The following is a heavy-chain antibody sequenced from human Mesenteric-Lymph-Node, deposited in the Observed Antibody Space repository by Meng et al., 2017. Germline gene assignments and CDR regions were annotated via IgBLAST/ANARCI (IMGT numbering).Heavy chain of an antibody. D-gene: IGHD7-27*01. CDR2: VYYSGIT. Sequence: SETLSLTCAVSGASISSSYWSWIRQPPGKGLEYIGYVYYSGITNYNPSLKSRVTISIDTSENQLSLKLSSVTAADTGVYYCARGAPGLDSWGQGTLVTVSS. J-gene: IGHJ4*02. CDR3: ARGAPGLDS. CDR1: GASISSSY. V-gene: IGHV4-59*01.